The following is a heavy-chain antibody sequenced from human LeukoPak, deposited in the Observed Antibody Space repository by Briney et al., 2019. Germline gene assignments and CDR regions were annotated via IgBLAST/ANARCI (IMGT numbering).Heavy chain of an antibody. J-gene: IGHJ6*03. V-gene: IGHV3-7*01. CDR1: GFTFSRYW. CDR3: ARDPMDYYYYYMDV. CDR2: IKQEGSEK. Sequence: GGSLRLSCAASGFTFSRYWMSWVRQAPGKGLEWVADIKQEGSEKYYVDSVKGRFTISRDNAKNSLYLQMNSLRAEDTAVYYCARDPMDYYYYYMDVWGKGTTVTVSS.